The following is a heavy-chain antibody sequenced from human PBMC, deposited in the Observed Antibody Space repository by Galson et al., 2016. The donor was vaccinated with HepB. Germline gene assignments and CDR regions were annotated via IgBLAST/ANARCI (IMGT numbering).Heavy chain of an antibody. D-gene: IGHD5-12*01. CDR2: ISYDGTTK. CDR1: GFTFRSFA. J-gene: IGHJ5*02. Sequence: SLRLSCAASGFTFRSFAMHWVRQAPGKGLEWVAVISYDGTTKHYSDFVKGRFNISRDNSKNTLHLKMNSLRPDDTARYYCVKRAKDSGDDIDLWGPGTAVTVAS. V-gene: IGHV3-30*18. CDR3: VKRAKDSGDDIDL.